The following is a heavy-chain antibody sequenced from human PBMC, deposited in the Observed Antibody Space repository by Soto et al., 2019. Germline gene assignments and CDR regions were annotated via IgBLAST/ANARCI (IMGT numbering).Heavy chain of an antibody. V-gene: IGHV4-59*01. J-gene: IGHJ5*02. CDR1: GGSISSYY. Sequence: QVQLQESGPGLVKPSETLSLTCTVSGGSISSYYWSWIRQPPGKGLEWIGYIYYSGSTNYNPSLKSRVTISVDTSKNQFSLKLSSVTAADTAVYYCARAVGIADSRWFDPWGQGTLVTVSS. CDR2: IYYSGST. CDR3: ARAVGIADSRWFDP. D-gene: IGHD6-13*01.